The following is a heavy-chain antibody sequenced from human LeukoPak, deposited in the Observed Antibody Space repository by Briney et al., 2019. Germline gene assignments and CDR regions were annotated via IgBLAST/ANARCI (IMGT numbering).Heavy chain of an antibody. CDR3: TTETWIQLLGTPVRFDY. Sequence: PGGSLRLSCAASGFTFSNAWMSWVRQAPGKGLEWVGRIKSKTDGGTTDYAAPVKGRFTISRDDSKNTLYLQMNSLKTEDTAVYYCTTETWIQLLGTPVRFDYWGQGTLVTVSS. J-gene: IGHJ4*02. CDR1: GFTFSNAW. D-gene: IGHD5-18*01. V-gene: IGHV3-15*01. CDR2: IKSKTDGGTT.